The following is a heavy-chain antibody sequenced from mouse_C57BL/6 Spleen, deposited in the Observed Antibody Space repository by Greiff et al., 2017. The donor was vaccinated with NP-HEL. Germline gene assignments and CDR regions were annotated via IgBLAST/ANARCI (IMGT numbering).Heavy chain of an antibody. CDR3: VRHGYDGAWFAY. J-gene: IGHJ3*01. Sequence: EVKLMESGGGLVQPKGSLKLSCAASGFSFNTYAMNWVRQAPGKGLEWVARIRSKSNNYATYYADSVKDRFTISRDDSESMLYLQMNNLKTEDTAMYYCVRHGYDGAWFAYWGQGTLVTVSA. CDR1: GFSFNTYA. V-gene: IGHV10-1*01. D-gene: IGHD2-2*01. CDR2: IRSKSNNYAT.